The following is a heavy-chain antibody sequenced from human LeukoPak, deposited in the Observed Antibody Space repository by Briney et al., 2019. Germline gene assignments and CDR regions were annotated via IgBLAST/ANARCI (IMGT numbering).Heavy chain of an antibody. CDR3: ARDQHTMVRGVPASYYYAMDV. CDR1: GFTFSSYG. CDR2: IWYDGSNK. J-gene: IGHJ6*02. Sequence: GGSLRLSCAASGFTFSSYGMHWVRQAPGKGLEWVAVIWYDGSNKYYADSVKGRFTISRDNSKNTLYLQMNSLRAEDTAVYYCARDQHTMVRGVPASYYYAMDVWGQGTTVTVSS. D-gene: IGHD3-10*01. V-gene: IGHV3-33*01.